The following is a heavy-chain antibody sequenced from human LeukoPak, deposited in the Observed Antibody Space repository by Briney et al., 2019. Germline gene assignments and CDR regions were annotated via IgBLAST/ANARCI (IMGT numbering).Heavy chain of an antibody. J-gene: IGHJ5*02. CDR3: ARAGAEWLVESWFDP. CDR2: IIPILGIA. V-gene: IGHV1-69*04. D-gene: IGHD6-19*01. CDR1: GGTFSSYA. Sequence: VASVKVSCKASGGTFSSYAISWVRQAPGQGLEWMGRIIPILGIANYAQKFQGRVTITADKSTSTAYMELSSLRSEDTAVYYCARAGAEWLVESWFDPWGQGTLVTVSS.